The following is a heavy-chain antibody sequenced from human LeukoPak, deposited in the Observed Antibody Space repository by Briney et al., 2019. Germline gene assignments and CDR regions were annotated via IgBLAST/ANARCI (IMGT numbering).Heavy chain of an antibody. J-gene: IGHJ4*02. CDR1: VFTISSNY. CDR3: ARDHRIGGS. V-gene: IGHV3-53*01. D-gene: IGHD3-16*01. CDR2: IYSDGST. Sequence: GGSLRLSCAASVFTISSNYMTWVRQAPGRGLQWVSVIYSDGSTFYADSVKGRFTISRDSSKNTLYLQMNSLRAEDTAVYYCARDHRIGGSWGQGTLVTVSS.